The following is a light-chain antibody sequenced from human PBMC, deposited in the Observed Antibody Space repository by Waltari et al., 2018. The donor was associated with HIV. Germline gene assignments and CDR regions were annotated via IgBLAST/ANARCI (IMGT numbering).Light chain of an antibody. Sequence: DIQMTQAPRSLSASVGETVTFTCRSIQKGRTYVNWYQQTLGRPPRLLIFSASSLQSGVSSRFSGMGSGTDFTLTIKNLQPEDFATYYGEQSYDFLRNFGQGTTVE. CDR3: EQSYDFLRN. CDR2: SAS. CDR1: QKGRTY. V-gene: IGKV1-39*01. J-gene: IGKJ1*01.